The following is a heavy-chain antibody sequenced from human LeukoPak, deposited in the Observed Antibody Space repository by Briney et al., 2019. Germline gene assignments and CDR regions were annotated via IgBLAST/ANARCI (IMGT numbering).Heavy chain of an antibody. D-gene: IGHD3-16*02. J-gene: IGHJ4*02. CDR2: IIPILGIA. CDR3: ARAVITFGGVIVVYYFDY. CDR1: GGTFSSYA. Sequence: SVKVSCKASGGTFSSYAISWVRQAPGQGLEWMGRIIPILGIANYAQKFQGRVTITADKSTSTAYMELSSLRSEDTAVYYCARAVITFGGVIVVYYFDYWGQGTLVTVSS. V-gene: IGHV1-69*04.